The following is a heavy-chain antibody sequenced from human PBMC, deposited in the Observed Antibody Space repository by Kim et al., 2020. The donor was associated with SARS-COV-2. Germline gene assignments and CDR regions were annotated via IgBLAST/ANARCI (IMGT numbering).Heavy chain of an antibody. CDR3: VTLTTAVSVLAFYV. Sequence: GGSLRLSCAASGFSFNKYWMHWVRQARGKGLEWVSRINPDARSTSHADSVKGRFSISRDNTQNMLYLQMNSLRAEDTAVYYCVTLTTAVSVLAFYVWGQG. V-gene: IGHV3-74*01. J-gene: IGHJ3*01. D-gene: IGHD3-22*01. CDR1: GFSFNKYW. CDR2: INPDARST.